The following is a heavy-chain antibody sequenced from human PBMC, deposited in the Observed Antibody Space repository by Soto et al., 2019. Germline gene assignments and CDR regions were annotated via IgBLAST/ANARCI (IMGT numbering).Heavy chain of an antibody. J-gene: IGHJ4*02. CDR2: ISGSGDST. CDR1: GFTFSSYT. V-gene: IGHV3-23*01. CDR3: ARRGSGGYYDC. Sequence: EVQLLESGGGLVQPGGSLRPSCAASGFTFSSYTMRWVRQAPVKGQEWVSAISGSGDSTYYADSGKGRYTISRDNSKNTQFLRMNSVRPEDTAVYYCARRGSGGYYDCWGQGPLVTVSS. D-gene: IGHD6-19*01.